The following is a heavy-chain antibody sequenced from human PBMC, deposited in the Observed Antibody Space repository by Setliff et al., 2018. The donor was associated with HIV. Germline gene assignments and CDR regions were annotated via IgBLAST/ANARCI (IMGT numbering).Heavy chain of an antibody. J-gene: IGHJ6*02. V-gene: IGHV1-3*01. D-gene: IGHD3-10*01. Sequence: ASVKVSCKASGYTFTYYAMHWVRQAPGQRLEWMGWINSYNGNTKFAQKFQGRVTMTTDTSTTTAFMELRSLKADDTGIYYCSRSGVPPYYYYGMDVWGQGTTVTVSS. CDR1: GYTFTYYA. CDR3: SRSGVPPYYYYGMDV. CDR2: INSYNGNT.